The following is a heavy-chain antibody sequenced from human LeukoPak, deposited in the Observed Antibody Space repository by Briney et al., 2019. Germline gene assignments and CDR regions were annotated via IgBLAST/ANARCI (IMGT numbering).Heavy chain of an antibody. CDR3: AREGLQNAFDI. J-gene: IGHJ3*02. D-gene: IGHD3/OR15-3a*01. V-gene: IGHV3-30*04. CDR2: ISYDGSNK. Sequence: GGSLRLSCAASGFTFSSYAMHWVRQAPGKGLEWVAVISYDGSNKYYADSVKGRFTISRDNSKNTLYLRMNSLRAEDTAVYYCAREGLQNAFDIWGQGTMVTVSS. CDR1: GFTFSSYA.